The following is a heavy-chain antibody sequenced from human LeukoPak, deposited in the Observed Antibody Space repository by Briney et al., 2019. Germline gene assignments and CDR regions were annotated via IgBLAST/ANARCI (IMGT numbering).Heavy chain of an antibody. D-gene: IGHD7-27*01. CDR2: INGRAATT. CDR1: GFTFSSYA. CDR3: AKAPATGEGYYFYYMDV. Sequence: PGGSLRLSCAASGFASGFTFSSYAMSWVRQAPGKGLEWFASINGRAATTYYADSVKGRFTISRDNSKNTLYLQMNSLGADDTAVYYCAKAPATGEGYYFYYMDVWGKGTTVTVSS. V-gene: IGHV3-23*01. J-gene: IGHJ6*03.